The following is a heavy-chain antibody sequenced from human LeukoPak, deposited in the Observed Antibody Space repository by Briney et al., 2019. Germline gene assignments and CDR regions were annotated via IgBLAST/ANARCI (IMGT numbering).Heavy chain of an antibody. J-gene: IGHJ1*01. Sequence: SVTVSCKASGGTFNSYAISWVRQVPGQGLEWMGRIIPIFGAVDYAQKFQGRVTITADNSTSTAYMELISLKSEDTAVYYCARGPIDMATDRPAEYLHHWGQGTLVTVSS. CDR1: GGTFNSYA. V-gene: IGHV1-69*06. CDR2: IIPIFGAV. CDR3: ARGPIDMATDRPAEYLHH. D-gene: IGHD5-24*01.